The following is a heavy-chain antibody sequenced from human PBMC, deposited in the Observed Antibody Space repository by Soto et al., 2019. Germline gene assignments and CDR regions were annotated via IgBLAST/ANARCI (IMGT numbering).Heavy chain of an antibody. V-gene: IGHV1-18*01. Sequence: QGQLVQSGPEVKKPGASVKVSCKTSGYTFSRYGISWVRQAPGQGLEWMGWISGYNGDTNYAQKVQGRVTMTIDTSTYTAYIELKSLTSDETAIYYCAKNGQPPYYYYGMDVWGQGTTVTVSS. D-gene: IGHD2-8*01. CDR2: ISGYNGDT. CDR1: GYTFSRYG. J-gene: IGHJ6*02. CDR3: AKNGQPPYYYYGMDV.